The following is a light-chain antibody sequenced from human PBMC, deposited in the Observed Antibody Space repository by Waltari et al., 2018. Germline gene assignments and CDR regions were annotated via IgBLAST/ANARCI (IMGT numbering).Light chain of an antibody. J-gene: IGKJ5*01. CDR1: QSLLQSSGYNY. CDR3: MQALQDIT. V-gene: IGKV2-28*01. CDR2: LGS. Sequence: DIVLTQSPLSLSVTAGAPASISCRSSQSLLQSSGYNYLDWYLQKPGQSPQLLIYLGSTRASGVPDRFSGSGSGTDFTLKISRVEAEDVGIYYCMQALQDITFGQGTRLEIK.